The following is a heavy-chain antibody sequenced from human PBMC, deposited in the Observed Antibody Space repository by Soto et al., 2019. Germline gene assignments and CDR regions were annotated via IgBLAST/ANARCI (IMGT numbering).Heavy chain of an antibody. D-gene: IGHD6-6*01. J-gene: IGHJ4*02. CDR3: ARGGGSSPFDY. V-gene: IGHV3-11*01. CDR2: ISHRSLTI. CDR1: GFTFSDHY. Sequence: VGSLRLSCAASGFTFSDHYMAWFRQTPERGLEWLAYISHRSLTIYHARSVKDRFTISRDDATDSLYLQLNSLRVEDAAVYFCARGGGSSPFDYWGQGTVVTVSS.